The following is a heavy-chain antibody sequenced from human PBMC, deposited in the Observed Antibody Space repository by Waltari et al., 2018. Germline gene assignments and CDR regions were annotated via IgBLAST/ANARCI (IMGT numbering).Heavy chain of an antibody. D-gene: IGHD2-2*01. CDR3: ARGSAFSTSWYPGFDP. CDR1: GYTLTPYD. Sequence: QVQLVQAGAEVKKPRAPVQVPCKASGYTLTPYDLPGVRQARGQGLEGMGRIKPKRGDTNYARKFQDRVTMTRDTSVNTAYMVVGRLTSDDTVVYFCARGSAFSTSWYPGFDPWGQGTLVTVAS. J-gene: IGHJ5*02. CDR2: IKPKRGDT. V-gene: IGHV1-2*05.